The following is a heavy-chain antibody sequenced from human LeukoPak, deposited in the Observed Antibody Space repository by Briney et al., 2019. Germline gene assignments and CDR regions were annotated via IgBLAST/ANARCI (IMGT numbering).Heavy chain of an antibody. Sequence: ASVKVSCKASGYTFTSYGISWVRQAPGQGLEWMGWISAYNGNTNYAQKLQGRVTMTTDTSTSTAYMELRGLRSDDTAVYYCARARRLRYCSSTSCYPDFDYWGQGTLVTVSS. CDR1: GYTFTSYG. D-gene: IGHD2-2*01. CDR3: ARARRLRYCSSTSCYPDFDY. J-gene: IGHJ4*02. CDR2: ISAYNGNT. V-gene: IGHV1-18*01.